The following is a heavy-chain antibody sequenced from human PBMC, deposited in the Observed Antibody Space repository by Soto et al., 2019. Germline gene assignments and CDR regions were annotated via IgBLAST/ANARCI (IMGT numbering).Heavy chain of an antibody. CDR1: GFTFSSYA. J-gene: IGHJ3*02. Sequence: EVQLLESGGGLVQPGGSLRLSCAASGFTFSSYAMSWVRQAPGKGLEWVSAISGSGGSTYYADSVKGRFTISRDNSKNTLYLQMNSLRAEGTAVYYCAKDAGVYCSGGSCDAFDIWGQGTMVTVSS. CDR3: AKDAGVYCSGGSCDAFDI. CDR2: ISGSGGST. V-gene: IGHV3-23*01. D-gene: IGHD2-15*01.